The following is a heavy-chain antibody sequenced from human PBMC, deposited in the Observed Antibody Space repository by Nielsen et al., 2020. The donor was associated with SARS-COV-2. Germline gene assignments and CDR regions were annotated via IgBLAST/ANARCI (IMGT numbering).Heavy chain of an antibody. V-gene: IGHV1-18*01. CDR1: GYTFTSYG. Sequence: ASVKVSCKASGYTFTSYGISWVRQAPGQGLEWMGWISAYNGNTNYAQKLQGRVTMTTDTSTSTAYMELRSLRSDDTAVYYCARGFIVVVPAAMMDAIYYYYYGMDVWGQGTTVTVSS. CDR2: ISAYNGNT. J-gene: IGHJ6*02. CDR3: ARGFIVVVPAAMMDAIYYYYYGMDV. D-gene: IGHD2-2*01.